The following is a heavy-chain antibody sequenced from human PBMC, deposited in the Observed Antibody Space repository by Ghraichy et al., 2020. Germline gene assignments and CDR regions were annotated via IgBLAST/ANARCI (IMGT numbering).Heavy chain of an antibody. V-gene: IGHV3-30-3*01. D-gene: IGHD3-10*01. CDR1: GFTFSSYA. Sequence: GGSLRLSCAASGFTFSSYAMHWVRQAPGKGLEWVAVISFDGSNKYYADSVKGRFTISRHNSKNTLYLQMNSLRAEDTAVYYCARDQIGGAFDIWGQGTMVTVSS. CDR2: ISFDGSNK. J-gene: IGHJ3*02. CDR3: ARDQIGGAFDI.